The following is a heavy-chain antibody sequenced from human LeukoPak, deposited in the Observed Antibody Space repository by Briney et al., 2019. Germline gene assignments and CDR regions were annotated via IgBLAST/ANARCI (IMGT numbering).Heavy chain of an antibody. Sequence: SATLSLTCPVSGGSISSYYWSWIRQPPGKGLEWIGYIYYSGSTNYNPSLKSRVTISVDTSKNQFSPKLSSVTAADTAVYYCASKCYGSGSLDYWGQGNLVTVSS. V-gene: IGHV4-59*08. CDR3: ASKCYGSGSLDY. D-gene: IGHD3-10*01. J-gene: IGHJ4*02. CDR1: GGSISSYY. CDR2: IYYSGST.